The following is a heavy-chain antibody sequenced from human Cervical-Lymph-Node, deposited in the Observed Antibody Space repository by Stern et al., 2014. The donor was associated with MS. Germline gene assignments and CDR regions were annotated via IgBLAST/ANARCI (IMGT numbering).Heavy chain of an antibody. CDR1: GGSISSGGYY. J-gene: IGHJ5*02. D-gene: IGHD1-14*01. CDR3: ARTLRSEERFDP. Sequence: VQLEESGPGLVKPSQTLSLTCTVSGGSISSGGYYWSWIRQHPGKGLEWIGYIYYSGSTYYNPSLKSRVTISVDTSKNQFSLKLSSVTAADTAVYYCARTLRSEERFDPWGQGTLVTVSS. CDR2: IYYSGST. V-gene: IGHV4-31*03.